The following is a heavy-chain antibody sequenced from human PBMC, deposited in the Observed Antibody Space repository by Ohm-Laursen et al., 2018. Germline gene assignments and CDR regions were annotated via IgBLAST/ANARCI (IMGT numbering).Heavy chain of an antibody. J-gene: IGHJ6*02. CDR2: IYTSGST. CDR1: GGSISSYY. D-gene: IGHD2-15*01. CDR3: ASELVVADNYYYGMDV. Sequence: SDTLSLTCTVSGGSISSYYWSWIRQPSGKGLEWIGRIYTSGSTNYNPSLKSRVTMSVDTSKNQFSLKLSSVTAADTAVYYCASELVVADNYYYGMDVWGQGTTVTVSS. V-gene: IGHV4-4*07.